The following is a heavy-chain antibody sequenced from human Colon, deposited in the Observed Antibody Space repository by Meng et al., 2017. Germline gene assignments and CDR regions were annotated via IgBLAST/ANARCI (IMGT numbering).Heavy chain of an antibody. CDR1: GGSVSSAGYQ. J-gene: IGHJ4*02. CDR2: AST. CDR3: ARDHMGSLDY. V-gene: IGHV4-61*08. Sequence: HLPCSGPGLVRPSETLSLICSVSGGSVSSAGYQWSWIRQPPGKGLEWIGYASTNYNPSLKSRVTISVDTSKNQFSLRLTSVTAADTAVYYCARDHMGSLDYWGQGILVTVSS. D-gene: IGHD1-26*01.